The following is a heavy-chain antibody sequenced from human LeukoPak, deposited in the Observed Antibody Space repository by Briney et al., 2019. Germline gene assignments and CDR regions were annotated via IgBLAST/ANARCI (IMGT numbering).Heavy chain of an antibody. V-gene: IGHV1-69*04. CDR3: ARDGSRNAFDI. CDR1: GYTFTSYD. D-gene: IGHD1-14*01. Sequence: ASVKVSCKASGYTFTSYDINWVRQATGQGLEWMGRIIPILGIANYAQKFQGRVTITADKSTSTAYMELSSLRSEDTAVYYCARDGSRNAFDIWGQGTMVTVSS. CDR2: IIPILGIA. J-gene: IGHJ3*02.